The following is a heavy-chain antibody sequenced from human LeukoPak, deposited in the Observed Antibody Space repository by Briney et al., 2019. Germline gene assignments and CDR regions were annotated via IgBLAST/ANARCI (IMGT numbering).Heavy chain of an antibody. CDR1: GFSFSSYG. D-gene: IGHD2/OR15-2a*01. CDR2: ISYDGSNE. J-gene: IGHJ4*02. V-gene: IGHV3-30*18. Sequence: GGSLRLSCAASGFSFSSYGLHWVRQAPGKGLEWVAVISYDGSNEYFADSVKGRFTVSRDNSKNTLYLQMNSLRPEDTAVYYCAKDLGVGAYLLFDYITSGLDSWGQGTLVTVSS. CDR3: AKDLGVGAYLLFDYITSGLDS.